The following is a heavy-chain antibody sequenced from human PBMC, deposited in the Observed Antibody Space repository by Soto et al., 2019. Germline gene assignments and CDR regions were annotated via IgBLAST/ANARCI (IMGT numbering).Heavy chain of an antibody. V-gene: IGHV3-30-3*01. Sequence: GGSLRLSCAASGFTFSSYAMHWVRQAPGKGLEWVAVISYDGSNKYYADSVKGRFTISRDNSKNTLYLQMNSLKTEDTAVYYCTTDSYITIVIIRFDYWGHGTLVT. CDR2: ISYDGSNK. CDR1: GFTFSSYA. CDR3: TTDSYITIVIIRFDY. D-gene: IGHD3-16*02. J-gene: IGHJ4*01.